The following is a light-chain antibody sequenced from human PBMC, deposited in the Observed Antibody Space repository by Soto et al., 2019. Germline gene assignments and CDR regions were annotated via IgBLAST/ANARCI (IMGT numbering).Light chain of an antibody. CDR2: DVN. CDR3: TSWTTSTTMI. CDR1: SSDIGAYNF. V-gene: IGLV2-14*03. J-gene: IGLJ2*01. Sequence: VSGSPGQSITISCTGTSSDIGAYNFVSWYQQHPGKAPKLMLYDVNIRPSGVSNRFSGSKSGNTASLTISGLQAEDEADYYCTSWTTSTTMIFGGGTK.